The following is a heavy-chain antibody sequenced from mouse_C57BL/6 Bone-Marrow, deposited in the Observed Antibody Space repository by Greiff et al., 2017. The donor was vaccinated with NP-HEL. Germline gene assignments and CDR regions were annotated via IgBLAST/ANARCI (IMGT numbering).Heavy chain of an antibody. D-gene: IGHD2-4*01. J-gene: IGHJ3*01. CDR2: IYPRSGNT. CDR3: ARYYDFAY. V-gene: IGHV1-81*01. CDR1: GYTFTSYG. Sequence: QVQLQESGAELARPGASVKLSCKASGYTFTSYGISWVKQRPGQGLEWIGEIYPRSGNTYYNEKFKGKATLTADKSSSTAYMELRSLTSEDSAVYFCARYYDFAYWGQGTLVTVSA.